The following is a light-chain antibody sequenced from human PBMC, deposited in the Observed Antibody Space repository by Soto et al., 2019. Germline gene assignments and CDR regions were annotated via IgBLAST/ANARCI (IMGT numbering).Light chain of an antibody. CDR2: GAS. Sequence: EIVMTQSPATLSVSPGERATLSCRASRSVSSNLAWYQQKPGQAPRLLIYGASTRATGIPARFSGSGSGTEFTLTISSLQSKDFAVYYCQQYNNWPPWTFGQGTKLEIK. J-gene: IGKJ1*01. V-gene: IGKV3-15*01. CDR3: QQYNNWPPWT. CDR1: RSVSSN.